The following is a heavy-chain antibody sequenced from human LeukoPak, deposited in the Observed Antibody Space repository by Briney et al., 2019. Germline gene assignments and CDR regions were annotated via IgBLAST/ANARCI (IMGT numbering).Heavy chain of an antibody. CDR1: GYTLTELS. CDR3: ATDGGSSTPYDFDY. V-gene: IGHV1-24*01. CDR2: FDPEDGET. D-gene: IGHD6-6*01. Sequence: GASVKVSCKASGYTLTELSMHWVRQAPGKGLEWMGGFDPEDGETIYAQKFQGRVTMTEDTSTDTAYMELSSLRSEDTAVYYCATDGGSSTPYDFDYWGQGTLVTVSS. J-gene: IGHJ4*02.